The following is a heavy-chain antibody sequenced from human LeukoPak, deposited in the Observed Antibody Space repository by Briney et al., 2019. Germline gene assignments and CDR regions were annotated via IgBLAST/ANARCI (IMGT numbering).Heavy chain of an antibody. CDR3: AYQLLYLDAFDI. CDR1: GYTFTGYY. J-gene: IGHJ3*02. D-gene: IGHD2-2*02. CDR2: INPNSGGT. V-gene: IGHV1-2*06. Sequence: ASVKVSCKASGYTFTGYYMHWVRQAPGQGLEWMGRINPNSGGTNYAQKFQGRVTMTRDTSISTAYMELSRLRSDDTAVYYCAYQLLYLDAFDIWGQGTMVTVSS.